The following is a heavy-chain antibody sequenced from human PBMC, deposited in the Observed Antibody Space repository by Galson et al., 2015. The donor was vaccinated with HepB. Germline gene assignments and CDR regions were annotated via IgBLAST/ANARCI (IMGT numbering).Heavy chain of an antibody. J-gene: IGHJ4*02. V-gene: IGHV3-23*01. CDR3: AKVAGPTDF. CDR2: ISGSGRNT. Sequence: SLRLSCAASGFTFSSYVMTWVRQAPGKGLEWVSSISGSGRNTCYTDSVKGRFTISRDNTKNTLFLQMSSLRAEDTSVYYCAKVAGPTDFWGQRTLVTVSS. CDR1: GFTFSSYV. D-gene: IGHD1-14*01.